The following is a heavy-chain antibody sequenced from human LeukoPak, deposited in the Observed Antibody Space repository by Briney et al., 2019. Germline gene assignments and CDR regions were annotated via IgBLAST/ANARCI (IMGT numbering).Heavy chain of an antibody. Sequence: GGSLRLSCAASGFTFSSYGMHWVRQAPGKGLEWVAVISYDGSNKYYADSVKGRFTISRDNSKNTLYLQMNSLRAEDTAVYYYAKDFAAFEKYFDYWGQGTLVTVSS. CDR2: ISYDGSNK. V-gene: IGHV3-30*18. D-gene: IGHD3-9*01. CDR3: AKDFAAFEKYFDY. CDR1: GFTFSSYG. J-gene: IGHJ4*02.